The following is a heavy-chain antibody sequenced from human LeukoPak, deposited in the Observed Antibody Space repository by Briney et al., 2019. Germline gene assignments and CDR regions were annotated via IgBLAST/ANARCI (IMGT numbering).Heavy chain of an antibody. CDR3: ARDYYGSGSYDLDY. CDR1: GFTFSSYG. J-gene: IGHJ4*02. Sequence: GRSLRLSCAASGFTFSSYGMHWVRQAPGKGLEWVAVIWYDRSNKYYADSVKGRFTISRDNSKNTLYLQMNSLRAEDTAVYYCARDYYGSGSYDLDYWGQGTLVTVSS. V-gene: IGHV3-33*01. CDR2: IWYDRSNK. D-gene: IGHD3-10*01.